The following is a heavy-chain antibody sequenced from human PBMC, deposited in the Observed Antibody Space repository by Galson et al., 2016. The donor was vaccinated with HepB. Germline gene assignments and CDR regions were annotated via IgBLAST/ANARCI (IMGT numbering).Heavy chain of an antibody. J-gene: IGHJ4*02. CDR2: ITSSGTTT. CDR1: GFTFSSYS. D-gene: IGHD1-26*01. Sequence: SLRLSCAASGFTFSSYSMNWVRQAPGKGLEWVSYITSSGTTTYYADSVKGRFTISRDNPKNTLYLQMNSLRAEDTALYYCAKNRVGATWVYYFDYWGQGTLVTVSS. CDR3: AKNRVGATWVYYFDY. V-gene: IGHV3-48*01.